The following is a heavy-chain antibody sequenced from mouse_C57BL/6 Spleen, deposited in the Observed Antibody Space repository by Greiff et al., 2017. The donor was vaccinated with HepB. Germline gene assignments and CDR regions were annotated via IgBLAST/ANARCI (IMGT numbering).Heavy chain of an antibody. Sequence: EVQLQQSGPELVKPGASVKISCKASGYSFTGYYMHWVKQSHGNILDWIGYIYPYNGVSSYNQKFKGKATLTVDKSSSTAYMELRSLTSEDSTVYYCAIRGTTVVAPYYFDYWGQGTTLTVSS. CDR1: GYSFTGYY. CDR3: AIRGTTVVAPYYFDY. CDR2: IYPYNGVS. J-gene: IGHJ2*01. V-gene: IGHV1-31*01. D-gene: IGHD1-1*01.